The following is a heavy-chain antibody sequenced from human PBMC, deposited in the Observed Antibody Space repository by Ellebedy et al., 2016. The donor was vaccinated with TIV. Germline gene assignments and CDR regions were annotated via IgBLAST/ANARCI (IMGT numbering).Heavy chain of an antibody. J-gene: IGHJ4*02. CDR1: GYTFALYT. CDR3: AKDRGGTGDFDY. V-gene: IGHV1-3*01. Sequence: AASVTVSCKASGYTFALYTMHWVRQAPGQRLEWLGWIHPDTGNTEYSQNFQGRVTFTTDTAASTVYMSLSSLGSEDTAVYYCAKDRGGTGDFDYWGQGTLVTVSS. CDR2: IHPDTGNT. D-gene: IGHD3-16*01.